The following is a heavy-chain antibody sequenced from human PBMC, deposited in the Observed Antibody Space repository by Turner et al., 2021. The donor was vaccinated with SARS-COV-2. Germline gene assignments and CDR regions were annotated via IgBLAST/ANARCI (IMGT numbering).Heavy chain of an antibody. V-gene: IGHV3-21*01. J-gene: IGHJ5*02. D-gene: IGHD2-2*01. CDR1: GFTFSSYS. Sequence: EVQLVESGGGLVKPGGSLRLSCAASGFTFSSYSMNWVRQAPGKGLELVSSISSSSSYIYYADSLKGRFTISRDNAKNSLYLQMNSLRAEDTAVYYCARDCSIPSCEAWGQGTLVTVSS. CDR3: ARDCSIPSCEA. CDR2: ISSSSSYI.